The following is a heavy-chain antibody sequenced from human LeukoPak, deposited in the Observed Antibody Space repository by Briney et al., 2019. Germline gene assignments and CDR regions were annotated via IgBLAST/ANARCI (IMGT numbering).Heavy chain of an antibody. CDR3: ARAWGCSSTSCDAFDI. J-gene: IGHJ3*02. D-gene: IGHD2-2*01. CDR1: GYTFTSYG. CDR2: ISAYNGNT. Sequence: ASVKVSCKASGYTFTSYGISWVRQAPGQGLEWMGWISAYNGNTNYAQKLQGRVTMTTDTSTSTAYMELRSLRSDDTAVYYCARAWGCSSTSCDAFDIWGQGTMVTVSS. V-gene: IGHV1-18*01.